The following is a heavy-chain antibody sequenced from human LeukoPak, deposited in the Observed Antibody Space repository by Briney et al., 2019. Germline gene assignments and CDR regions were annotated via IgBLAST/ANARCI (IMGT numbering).Heavy chain of an antibody. CDR1: GYTFTGYY. D-gene: IGHD2-15*01. V-gene: IGHV1-2*06. CDR2: INPNSGGT. J-gene: IGHJ4*02. Sequence: ASVKVSCKASGYTFTGYYMHWVRQAPGQGLEWMGRINPNSGGTNYAQKFQGRVTMTRDTSTSTVYMELSSLRSEDTAVYYCARFGHCSRGSCYYFELDYWGQGTLVTVSS. CDR3: ARFGHCSRGSCYYFELDY.